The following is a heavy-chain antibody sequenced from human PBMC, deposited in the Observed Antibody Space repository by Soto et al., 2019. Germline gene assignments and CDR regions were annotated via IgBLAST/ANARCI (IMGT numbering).Heavy chain of an antibody. J-gene: IGHJ4*02. CDR2: IIPILGIA. D-gene: IGHD3-10*01. CDR1: GGTFSSYT. V-gene: IGHV1-69*02. CDR3: ARGYGSGSWIDS. Sequence: QVQLVQSGAEVKKPGSSVKVSCKASGGTFSSYTISWVRQAPGQGLEWMGRIIPILGIANYAQKFQGRVTITADKSTSTAYMELSSLRSEDTAVYYCARGYGSGSWIDSWGQGTLVTVSS.